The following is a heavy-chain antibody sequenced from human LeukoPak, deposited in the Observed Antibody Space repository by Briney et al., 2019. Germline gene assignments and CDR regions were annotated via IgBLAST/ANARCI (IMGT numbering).Heavy chain of an antibody. Sequence: GRSLRLSCAASGFTFSSYGMHWVRQAPGKGLEWMAVISYDGSNKYYADSVKGRFTISRDNAKKSLYLQMNSLRAEDSAVYYCARDRLHYGEYEKTFDYWGQGTLVTVSS. CDR3: ARDRLHYGEYEKTFDY. D-gene: IGHD4-17*01. CDR1: GFTFSSYG. J-gene: IGHJ4*02. V-gene: IGHV3-30*03. CDR2: ISYDGSNK.